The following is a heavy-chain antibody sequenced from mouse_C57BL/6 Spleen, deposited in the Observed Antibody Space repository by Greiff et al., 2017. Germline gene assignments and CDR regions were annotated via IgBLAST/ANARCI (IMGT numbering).Heavy chain of an antibody. D-gene: IGHD1-1*01. J-gene: IGHJ2*01. CDR1: GYAFSSYW. V-gene: IGHV1-80*01. CDR2: IYPGDGDT. Sequence: VKLVESGAELVKPGASVKISCKASGYAFSSYWMNWVKQRPGKGLEWIGQIYPGDGDTNYNGKFKGKATLNADKSSSTAYMQLSSLTSEDSAVYFCARPGSSQYYFDYWGQGTTLTVSS. CDR3: ARPGSSQYYFDY.